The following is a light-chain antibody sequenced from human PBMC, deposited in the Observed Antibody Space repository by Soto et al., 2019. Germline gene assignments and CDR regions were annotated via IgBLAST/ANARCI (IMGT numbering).Light chain of an antibody. CDR1: PSVSSD. CDR2: VAS. CDR3: QHYKNRPLT. V-gene: IGKV3-15*01. J-gene: IGKJ4*01. Sequence: EVVMTQSPATLPVSPGERATLSCRASPSVSSDLAWYQHKPGQAPRLLIYVASSRATGIPVRFSGSVSGTEFTLTISSPQSEDVAVYDCQHYKNRPLTFGGGTNVEIK.